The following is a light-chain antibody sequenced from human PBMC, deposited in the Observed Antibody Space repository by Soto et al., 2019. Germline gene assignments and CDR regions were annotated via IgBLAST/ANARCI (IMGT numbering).Light chain of an antibody. V-gene: IGKV1-5*01. CDR1: QTISSW. CDR3: HQYNFWPT. CDR2: AAS. Sequence: DIEMTQSTYTVYGSVGDIVTITCRASQTISSWLAWYQQKPGKAPKLLIFAASSLQSGVPSRFSGSGSGTEFTLTISSLQSEDSAVYYCHQYNFWPTFGQGTKVDIK. J-gene: IGKJ1*01.